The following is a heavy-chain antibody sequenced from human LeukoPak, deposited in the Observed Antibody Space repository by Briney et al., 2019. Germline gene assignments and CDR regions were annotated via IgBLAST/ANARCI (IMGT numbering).Heavy chain of an antibody. J-gene: IGHJ6*02. CDR2: ISWNSGSI. Sequence: QAGGSLRLSCAASGFTFDDYPMHWVGQAPGKALEWASGISWNSGSIGYADSVKGRFTISRDNAKNSLYLQMNSLRAEDTALYYCAKDRVDYYYGMDVWGQGTTVTVSS. CDR1: GFTFDDYP. V-gene: IGHV3-9*01. CDR3: AKDRVDYYYGMDV. D-gene: IGHD3-10*01.